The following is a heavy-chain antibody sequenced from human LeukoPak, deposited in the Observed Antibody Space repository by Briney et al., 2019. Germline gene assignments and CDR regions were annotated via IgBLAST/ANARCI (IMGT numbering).Heavy chain of an antibody. CDR2: IYFSGST. CDR3: ARCGLGIPFDP. Sequence: PSETLSLPCSVSCGSIQGLLWREIQQPAWKRLPGIGYIYFSGSTDYNPCLHSRATISVDTSKNQYSLNLSSVRAADTAVYYCARCGLGIPFDPWGQGTLVNVFS. J-gene: IGHJ5*02. D-gene: IGHD3-16*01. CDR1: CGSIQGLL. V-gene: IGHV4-59*01.